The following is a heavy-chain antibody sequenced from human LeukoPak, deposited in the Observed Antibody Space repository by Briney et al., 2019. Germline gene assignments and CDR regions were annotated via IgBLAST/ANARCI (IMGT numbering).Heavy chain of an antibody. CDR1: GFTFSSYG. D-gene: IGHD2-2*01. J-gene: IGHJ5*02. V-gene: IGHV3-33*01. Sequence: PGGSLRLSCAASGFTFSSYGMHWVRQAPGKGLEWVAVIWYDGSNKYYADSVKGRFTISRDNAKNTLYLQMNSLRVEDTAVYYCARAGGPPTAMGFDPWGQGSLVSVST. CDR3: ARAGGPPTAMGFDP. CDR2: IWYDGSNK.